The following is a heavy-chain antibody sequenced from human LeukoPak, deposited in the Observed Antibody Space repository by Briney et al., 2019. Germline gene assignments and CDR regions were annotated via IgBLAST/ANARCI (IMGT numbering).Heavy chain of an antibody. CDR3: ARGTYYDSSDAFDI. V-gene: IGHV1-8*02. CDR1: GGTFSSYA. D-gene: IGHD3-22*01. CDR2: MNPNSGNT. Sequence: ASVKVSCKASGGTFSSYAISWVRQATGQGLEWMGWMNPNSGNTGYAQKFQGRVTMTRNTSISTAYMELSSLRSEDTAVYYCARGTYYDSSDAFDIWGQGTMVTVSS. J-gene: IGHJ3*02.